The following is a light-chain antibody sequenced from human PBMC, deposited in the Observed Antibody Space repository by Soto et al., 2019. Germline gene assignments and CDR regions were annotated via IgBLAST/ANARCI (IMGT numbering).Light chain of an antibody. J-gene: IGKJ1*01. CDR1: QSVSGN. CDR2: GAS. V-gene: IGKV3-15*01. Sequence: IVMTQSPATVSASPGERVTLSCRASQSVSGNVAWYHQKPGQPPRLLVYGASTTATDIPARFFGSGSETDFTLTITRLQSEDFGTYYCQQFNSWPRTFGQGTTVEIK. CDR3: QQFNSWPRT.